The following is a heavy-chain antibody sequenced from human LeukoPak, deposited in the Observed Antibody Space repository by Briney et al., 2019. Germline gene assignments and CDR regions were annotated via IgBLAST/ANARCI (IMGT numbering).Heavy chain of an antibody. CDR3: ATRPPNYYDSSGYYAN. V-gene: IGHV3-33*01. D-gene: IGHD3-22*01. Sequence: TGGSLRLSCAASGFTFSSYGMHWVRQAPGKGLEWVAVIWYDGSNKYYADSVKGRFTISRDNSKNTLYLQMNSLRAEDTAVYYCATRPPNYYDSSGYYANWGQGTLVTVSS. CDR2: IWYDGSNK. J-gene: IGHJ4*02. CDR1: GFTFSSYG.